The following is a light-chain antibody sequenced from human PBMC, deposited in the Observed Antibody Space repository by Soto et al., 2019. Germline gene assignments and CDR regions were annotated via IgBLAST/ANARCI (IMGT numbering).Light chain of an antibody. CDR2: DVS. V-gene: IGLV2-11*01. Sequence: QSALTQPRSVSGSPGQSVTISCTGTSSDVGGYNYVSWYQQHQGKAPKLMISDVSKRPSGVPDRFSGSKSGNTASLTISGLQAEDEADYYCCSSAGTYTSLFGGGTKLTVL. CDR3: CSSAGTYTSL. CDR1: SSDVGGYNY. J-gene: IGLJ3*02.